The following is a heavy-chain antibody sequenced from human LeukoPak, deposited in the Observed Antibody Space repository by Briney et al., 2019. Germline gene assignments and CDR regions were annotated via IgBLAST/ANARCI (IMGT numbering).Heavy chain of an antibody. V-gene: IGHV4-59*12. CDR3: ARGHYYYDSGTYYPNWFDP. D-gene: IGHD3-22*01. CDR1: GGSISSYY. CDR2: FYHSGGI. Sequence: TLSETLSLTCTVSGGSISSYYWSWIRQPPGKGLEWIGYFYHSGGIYYNPSLKSRLTISVDRSKNQFSLKLSSVTAADTAVYYCARGHYYYDSGTYYPNWFDPWGQGTLVTVSS. J-gene: IGHJ5*02.